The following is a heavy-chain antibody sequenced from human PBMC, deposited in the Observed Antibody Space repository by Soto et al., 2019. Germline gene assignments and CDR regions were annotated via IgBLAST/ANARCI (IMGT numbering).Heavy chain of an antibody. CDR3: ASDKGVVVAAKRREGGAFDI. CDR1: GFTFSSHS. J-gene: IGHJ3*02. V-gene: IGHV3-21*04. CDR2: ISGNSIYI. Sequence: PGGSLRLSCAASGFTFSSHSMNWVRQAPGKGLEWVSSISGNSIYIYSADSVKGRFTISRDNAKNSLYLQMNSLRAEDTAVYYCASDKGVVVAAKRREGGAFDIWGQGTMVTVSS. D-gene: IGHD2-15*01.